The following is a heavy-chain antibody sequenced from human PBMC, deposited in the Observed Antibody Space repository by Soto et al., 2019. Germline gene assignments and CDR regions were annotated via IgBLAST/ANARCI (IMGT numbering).Heavy chain of an antibody. CDR2: INHSGST. Sequence: QVQLQQWGAGLLKPSETLSLTCAVHGGSFSGFFWTWIRQPPGKGLEWIGEINHSGSTNYNPSLKSLVTISVDTSENQFSLRLTSVTAADTDVYYCARGQWLPRGEYWGQGTLVTVSS. V-gene: IGHV4-34*02. CDR3: ARGQWLPRGEY. D-gene: IGHD6-19*01. CDR1: GGSFSGFF. J-gene: IGHJ4*02.